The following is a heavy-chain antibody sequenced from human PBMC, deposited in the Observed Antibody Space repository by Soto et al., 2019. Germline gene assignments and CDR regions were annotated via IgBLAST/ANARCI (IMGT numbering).Heavy chain of an antibody. D-gene: IGHD4-17*01. J-gene: IGHJ6*02. CDR2: ISFDGSNE. CDR3: ARPAATVIFYSGMDV. CDR1: GFTFSDYA. V-gene: IGHV3-30-3*01. Sequence: GGSLRLSCAASGFTFSDYAMHWVRQAPGKGLEWVAIISFDGSNEHYADSVQGRFTISRDNSENTLYLQMNSLRADDTAVYYCARPAATVIFYSGMDVWGQGTTVTV.